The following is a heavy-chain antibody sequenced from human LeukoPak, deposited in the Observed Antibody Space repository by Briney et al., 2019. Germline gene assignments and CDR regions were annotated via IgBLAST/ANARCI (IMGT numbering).Heavy chain of an antibody. CDR2: INPNSGGT. Sequence: ASVKVSCKASGYTFTGYYMHWVRQAPGQGLEWMGWINPNSGGTNYAQKFQGRVTMTRDTSISIAYMELSRLRSDDTAVYYCARGDTAMDPLDYWGQGTLVTVSS. CDR1: GYTFTGYY. D-gene: IGHD5-18*01. CDR3: ARGDTAMDPLDY. V-gene: IGHV1-2*02. J-gene: IGHJ4*02.